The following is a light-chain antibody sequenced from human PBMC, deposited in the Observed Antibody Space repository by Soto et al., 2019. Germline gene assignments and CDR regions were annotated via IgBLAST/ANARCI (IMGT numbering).Light chain of an antibody. V-gene: IGKV3D-11*01. CDR1: QGVSSY. Sequence: EIVLTQSPATLSLSPGERATLSCRASQGVSSYLAWYQQKPGQAPRLLIYDASNRATGIPARFSGSGPGTDVTLTISSLEPEDFAVYYCQQRSKLGLTFGGGTKVEIK. CDR3: QQRSKLGLT. J-gene: IGKJ4*01. CDR2: DAS.